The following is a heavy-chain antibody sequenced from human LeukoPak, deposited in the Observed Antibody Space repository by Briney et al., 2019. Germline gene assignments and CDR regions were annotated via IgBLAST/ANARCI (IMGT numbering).Heavy chain of an antibody. CDR1: GFSFSSYW. D-gene: IGHD2-15*01. CDR2: IKQDGSEK. J-gene: IGHJ4*02. Sequence: GGSLRLSCAASGFSFSSYWMSWVRQAPGKGLEWVANIKQDGSEKYYVDSVKGRFTISRDNAKNSLYLQMNSLRAEDTAVYYCAKAGAVVVVVAKFFDYWGQGTLVTVSS. V-gene: IGHV3-7*03. CDR3: AKAGAVVVVVAKFFDY.